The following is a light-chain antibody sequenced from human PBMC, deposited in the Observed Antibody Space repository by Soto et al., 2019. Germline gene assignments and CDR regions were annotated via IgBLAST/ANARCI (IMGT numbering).Light chain of an antibody. CDR2: DAS. Sequence: EIVLTQSPATLSLSPGERATLSCRASQSVSRFLAWYQQKPGQAPRLLIYDASNRATGIPARFSGSGSGTDFTLTISSLGPEDFAVYYCQQRSNRQLTFGGGTKV. CDR1: QSVSRF. J-gene: IGKJ4*01. V-gene: IGKV3-11*01. CDR3: QQRSNRQLT.